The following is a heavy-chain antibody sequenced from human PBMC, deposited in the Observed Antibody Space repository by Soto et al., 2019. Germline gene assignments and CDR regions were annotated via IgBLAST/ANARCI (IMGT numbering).Heavy chain of an antibody. D-gene: IGHD3-3*01. V-gene: IGHV1-18*01. Sequence: ASVKVSCKASGYTFTSYGISWVRQAPGQGLEWMGWISAYNGNTNYAQKLQGRVTMTTDTSTSTAYMELRSLRSDDTAVYYCARVVFGVVIIGWFYPWGQGTLVTVSS. CDR3: ARVVFGVVIIGWFYP. CDR1: GYTFTSYG. CDR2: ISAYNGNT. J-gene: IGHJ5*02.